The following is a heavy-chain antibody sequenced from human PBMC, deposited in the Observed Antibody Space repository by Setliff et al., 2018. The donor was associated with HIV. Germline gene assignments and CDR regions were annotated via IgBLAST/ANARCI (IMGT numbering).Heavy chain of an antibody. CDR1: GYTFTDYF. V-gene: IGHV1-24*01. CDR2: FDPEDGET. Sequence: GASVKVSCKASGYTFTDYFMHWVRQAPGEGLEWMGGFDPEDGETIYAEKFQGRVTITADTSTDTAYMELSSLRSDDTAVYYCARVSRSGWFFDWWGQGSLVTAPQ. CDR3: ARVSRSGWFFDW. D-gene: IGHD6-19*01. J-gene: IGHJ4*02.